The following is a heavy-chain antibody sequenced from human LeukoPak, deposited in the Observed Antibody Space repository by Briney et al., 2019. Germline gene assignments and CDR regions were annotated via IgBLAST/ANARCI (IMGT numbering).Heavy chain of an antibody. CDR2: INHSGST. Sequence: SETLSLTCAVYGGSFSGYYWSWIRQPPGKGLEWIGEINHSGSTNYNPSLKSRVTISVDTSKNQFSLKLSSVTAADTAVYYCARDYGDFPAYYFDYWGQGTLVTVSS. CDR1: GGSFSGYY. V-gene: IGHV4-34*01. J-gene: IGHJ4*02. D-gene: IGHD4-17*01. CDR3: ARDYGDFPAYYFDY.